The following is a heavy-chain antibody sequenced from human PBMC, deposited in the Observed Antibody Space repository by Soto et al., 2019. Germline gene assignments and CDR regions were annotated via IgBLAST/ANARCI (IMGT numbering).Heavy chain of an antibody. CDR3: ARDDRHSSGPTSHSAFHX. D-gene: IGHD6-19*01. V-gene: IGHV3-21*01. CDR2: ISSSSSYI. J-gene: IGHJ3*02. CDR1: GFTFSSYS. Sequence: WGSLRLSCAASGFTFSSYSMNWVRQAPGKGLEWVSSISSSSSYIYYADSVKGRFTISRDNSKNSLYLQMNSLRAEDTAVYYCARDDRHSSGPTSHSAFHXWGQGTTVTVS.